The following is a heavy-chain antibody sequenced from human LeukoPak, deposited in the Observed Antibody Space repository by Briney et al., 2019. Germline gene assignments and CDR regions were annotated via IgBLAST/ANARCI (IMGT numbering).Heavy chain of an antibody. CDR1: GGPLSSGGYS. CDR2: IYHSGST. V-gene: IGHV4-30-2*01. CDR3: ARGQMTGFDI. Sequence: ASQTLSLTCAVSGGPLSSGGYSWSWIRQPPGKGLEWIGYIYHSGSTYYNPSLKSRVTISVDRSKNQFSLKLSSVTAADTAVYYCARGQMTGFDIWGHGTMVTVSS. D-gene: IGHD3-9*01. J-gene: IGHJ3*02.